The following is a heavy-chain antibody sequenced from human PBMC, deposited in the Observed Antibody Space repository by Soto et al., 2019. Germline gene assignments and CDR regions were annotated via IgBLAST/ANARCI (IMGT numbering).Heavy chain of an antibody. J-gene: IGHJ4*02. Sequence: SETLSVICAVYGGSLSVSYGGWIGQPPGKGLEWIGEINHSGSTNYNPSLKSRVTISVDTSKNQFSLKLSSVTAADTAVYYCARGRAAVTPGFDYWGQGTLVTVSS. CDR3: ARGRAAVTPGFDY. CDR1: GGSLSVSY. V-gene: IGHV4-34*01. D-gene: IGHD4-17*01. CDR2: INHSGST.